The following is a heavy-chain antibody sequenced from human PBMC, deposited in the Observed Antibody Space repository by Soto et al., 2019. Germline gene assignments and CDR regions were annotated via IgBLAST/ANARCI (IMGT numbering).Heavy chain of an antibody. CDR3: ARGGGSSPFDY. V-gene: IGHV3-11*01. D-gene: IGHD6-6*01. Sequence: VGSLRLSCAASGFTFSDHYMAWFRQTPERGLEWLAYISHRSLTIYHARSVKDRFTISRDDATDSLYLQLNSLRVEDTAVYFCARGGGSSPFDYWGQGTVVTVSS. CDR1: GFTFSDHY. J-gene: IGHJ4*02. CDR2: ISHRSLTI.